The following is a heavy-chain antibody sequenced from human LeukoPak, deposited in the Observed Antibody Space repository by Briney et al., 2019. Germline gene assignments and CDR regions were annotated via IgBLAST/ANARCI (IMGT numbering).Heavy chain of an antibody. Sequence: PSETLSLTCTVSGGSISSGSYYWSWIRQPPGKGLEWIGSIYYSGSTYYNPSLKSRVTISVDTSKNQFSLKLSSVTAADTAVYYCARHTPPSIFFSIAAADQGWYFQHWGQGTLVTVSS. J-gene: IGHJ1*01. D-gene: IGHD6-13*01. V-gene: IGHV4-39*01. CDR2: IYYSGST. CDR3: ARHTPPSIFFSIAAADQGWYFQH. CDR1: GGSISSGSYY.